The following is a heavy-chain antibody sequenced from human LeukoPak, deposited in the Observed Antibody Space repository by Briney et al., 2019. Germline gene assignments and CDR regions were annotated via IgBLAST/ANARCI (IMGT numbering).Heavy chain of an antibody. V-gene: IGHV3-30*04. CDR3: ARDKVEIDY. J-gene: IGHJ4*02. D-gene: IGHD5-24*01. Sequence: GGSLRLSCAASGFTFSSYAMHWVRQAPGKGLEWVAVISYDGSNKYYADSVKGRFTISRDKSKNTLYLQMNSLRAEDTAVYYCARDKVEIDYWGQGTLVTVSS. CDR1: GFTFSSYA. CDR2: ISYDGSNK.